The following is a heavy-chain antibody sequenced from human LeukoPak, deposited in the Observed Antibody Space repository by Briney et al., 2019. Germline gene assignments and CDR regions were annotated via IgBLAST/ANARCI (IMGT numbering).Heavy chain of an antibody. CDR2: ISYDGSNI. J-gene: IGHJ6*02. CDR3: ARDNYYDSSGYYYPSYYYYYGMDV. CDR1: GFDFNNYV. V-gene: IGHV3-30*04. D-gene: IGHD3-22*01. Sequence: QPGGSLRLSCAASGFDFNNYVMHWVRQAPGKGLEWVAVISYDGSNIYYSDSVKGRFTISRDNAKNSLYLQMNSLRAEDTAVYYCARDNYYDSSGYYYPSYYYYYGMDVWGQGTTVTVSS.